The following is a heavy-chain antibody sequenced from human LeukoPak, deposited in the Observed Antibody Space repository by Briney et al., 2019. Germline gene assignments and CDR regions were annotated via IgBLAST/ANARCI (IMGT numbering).Heavy chain of an antibody. V-gene: IGHV1-69*13. J-gene: IGHJ4*02. D-gene: IGHD3-16*01. Sequence: SVKVSCKAPGGTFSSYAISWVRQAPGQRLEWMGGIIPIFGTANYAQKFQGRVTITADESTSTAYMELSSLRSEDTAVYYCARGYYDYGQSYFDYWGQGTLVTVSS. CDR3: ARGYYDYGQSYFDY. CDR2: IIPIFGTA. CDR1: GGTFSSYA.